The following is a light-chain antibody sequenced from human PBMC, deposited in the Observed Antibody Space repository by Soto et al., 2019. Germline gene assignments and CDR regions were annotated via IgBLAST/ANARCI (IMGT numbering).Light chain of an antibody. CDR3: QQYDDLPLT. V-gene: IGKV1-33*01. CDR1: QDISNY. J-gene: IGKJ4*01. Sequence: DIQMTQSPSSLSASVGDRVTITCQASQDISNYLNWYQQKPGKAPKLLIYDASNLETGVPSRFSGSRSGTDFTFTISSLQPEDIATYYCQQYDDLPLTFGGGTKVEI. CDR2: DAS.